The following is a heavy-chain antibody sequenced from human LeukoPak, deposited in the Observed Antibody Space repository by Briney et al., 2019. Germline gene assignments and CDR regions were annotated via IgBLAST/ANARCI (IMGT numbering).Heavy chain of an antibody. J-gene: IGHJ2*01. Sequence: SETLSLTCTVSGGSISSSSYYWGWIRQPPGKGLEWIGRIYTSGSTNYNPSLKSRVTISVDTSKNQFSLKLSSVTAADTAVYYCAREERIVVIPSWNWYFDLWGRGTLVTVSS. CDR2: IYTSGST. V-gene: IGHV4-39*07. CDR1: GGSISSSSYY. D-gene: IGHD3-22*01. CDR3: AREERIVVIPSWNWYFDL.